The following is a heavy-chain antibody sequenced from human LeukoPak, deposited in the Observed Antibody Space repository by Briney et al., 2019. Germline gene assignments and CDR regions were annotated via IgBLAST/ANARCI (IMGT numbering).Heavy chain of an antibody. CDR1: GFTFRDYA. CDR3: AKHPSTVTTFS. V-gene: IGHV3-23*01. Sequence: GGSLRLSCEASGFTFRDYAMSWVRQAPGKGLEWVSAISGSGGSTYYADSVKGRFTISRDNSKNTLYLQMNSLRAEDTAVYYCAKHPSTVTTFSWGQGTLVTVSS. CDR2: ISGSGGST. D-gene: IGHD4-17*01. J-gene: IGHJ5*02.